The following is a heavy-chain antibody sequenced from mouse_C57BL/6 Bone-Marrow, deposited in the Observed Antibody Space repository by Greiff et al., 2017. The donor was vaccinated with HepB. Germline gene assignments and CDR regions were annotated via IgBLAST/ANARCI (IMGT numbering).Heavy chain of an antibody. CDR2: FYPGSGSI. J-gene: IGHJ4*01. Sequence: LVKPGASVKLSCKASGYTFTEYTIHWVKQRSGQGLEWIGWFYPGSGSIKYNEKFKDKATLTADKSSSTVYMELSRLTSEDSAVYFCARHEEGYYYGSSYRYYAMDYWGQGTSVTVSS. V-gene: IGHV1-62-2*01. CDR3: ARHEEGYYYGSSYRYYAMDY. D-gene: IGHD1-1*01. CDR1: GYTFTEYT.